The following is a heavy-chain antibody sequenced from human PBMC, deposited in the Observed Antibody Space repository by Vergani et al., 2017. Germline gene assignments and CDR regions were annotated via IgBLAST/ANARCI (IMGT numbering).Heavy chain of an antibody. CDR2: ISSSSSTI. Sequence: EVQLVESGGGLVQPGGSQRLSCAASGFTFSSYSMNWVRQAPGKGLEWVSYISSSSSTIYYADSVKGRFTISRDNAKNSLYLQMNSLRAEDTAVYYCARQDYGGNSAYWGQGTLVTVSS. D-gene: IGHD4-23*01. V-gene: IGHV3-48*04. J-gene: IGHJ4*02. CDR1: GFTFSSYS. CDR3: ARQDYGGNSAY.